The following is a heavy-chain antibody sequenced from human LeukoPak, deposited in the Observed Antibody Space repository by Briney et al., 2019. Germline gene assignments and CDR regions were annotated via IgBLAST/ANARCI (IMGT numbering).Heavy chain of an antibody. D-gene: IGHD3-10*01. J-gene: IGHJ4*02. CDR3: ARDQGEVDY. Sequence: SETLFLTCTVSGGSISSSSYYWGWIRQPPGKGLEWIGSIYYSGCTYYNPSLKSRVTISVDTSKNQFSLTMSSVTAADTAVYYCARDQGEVDYWGQGTLVTVSS. CDR1: GGSISSSSYY. V-gene: IGHV4-39*07. CDR2: IYYSGCT.